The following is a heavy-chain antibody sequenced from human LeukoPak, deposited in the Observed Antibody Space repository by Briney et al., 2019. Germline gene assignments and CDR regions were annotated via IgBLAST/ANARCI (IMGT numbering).Heavy chain of an antibody. D-gene: IGHD1/OR15-1a*01. CDR3: ARAPPNSWIDY. CDR2: ISYDGSDK. J-gene: IGHJ4*02. Sequence: PGRSLRLSCAASGFTFSNFALYCVRQAPGKGLEWVTVISYDGSDKHYADSVKGRFTISRDNSKNTLYLQMNGLRDEDTAVYYCARAPPNSWIDYWGQGTLVTVSS. V-gene: IGHV3-30*04. CDR1: GFTFSNFA.